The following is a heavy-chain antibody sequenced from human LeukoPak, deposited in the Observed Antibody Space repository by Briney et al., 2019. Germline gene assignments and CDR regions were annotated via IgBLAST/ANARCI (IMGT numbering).Heavy chain of an antibody. D-gene: IGHD5-24*01. CDR1: GYTFTDYY. Sequence: ASVKVSCKASGYTFTDYYIHWVRQAPGQGLEWMGWINPNSGGTKYARRFQGRVTMTRDASISTAYTELSSLRSDDTAVYYCARVVDGYNYGAFYIWGQGTVVTVSS. J-gene: IGHJ3*02. CDR2: INPNSGGT. CDR3: ARVVDGYNYGAFYI. V-gene: IGHV1-2*02.